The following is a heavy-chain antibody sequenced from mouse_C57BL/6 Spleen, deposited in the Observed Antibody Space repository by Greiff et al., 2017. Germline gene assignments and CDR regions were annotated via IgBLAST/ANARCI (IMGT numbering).Heavy chain of an antibody. CDR2: FYPRSGNT. D-gene: IGHD1-1*01. J-gene: IGHJ4*01. Sequence: VKLQESGAELARPGASVKLSCKASGYTFTSYGISWVKQRTGQGLEWIGEFYPRSGNTYYNEKFKGKATLTADKSSSTAYMELRRLTSEDSAVYFCARGYYGSIPYAMDYWGQGTSVTVSS. CDR3: ARGYYGSIPYAMDY. CDR1: GYTFTSYG. V-gene: IGHV1-81*01.